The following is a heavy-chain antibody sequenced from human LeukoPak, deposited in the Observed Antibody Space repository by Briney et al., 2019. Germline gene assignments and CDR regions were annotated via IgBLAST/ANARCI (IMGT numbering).Heavy chain of an antibody. CDR2: ISYYGSNK. V-gene: IGHV3-30*03. J-gene: IGHJ4*02. CDR3: ARRPRIWFGFDY. Sequence: PGGSLRLSCAASGFTFSSYGMHWVRQAPGKGLEWVAVISYYGSNKYYADSVKGRFTISRDNSKNPLYLQMNSLRSDDTAVYYCARRPRIWFGFDYWGQGTLVTVSS. D-gene: IGHD3-10*01. CDR1: GFTFSSYG.